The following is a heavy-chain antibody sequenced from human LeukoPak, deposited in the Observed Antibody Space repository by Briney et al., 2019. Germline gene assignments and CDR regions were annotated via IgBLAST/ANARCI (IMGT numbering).Heavy chain of an antibody. J-gene: IGHJ4*02. CDR2: INQNGSEK. CDR1: GFTFSSYA. D-gene: IGHD2-21*01. Sequence: GGSLRLSCAASGFTFSSYAMSWVRQAPGKGLEWVANINQNGSEKYYVDSVKGRFTISRDNAKNSVFLQMNNLTAEDTALYYCVSRLGYWGQGTLVTVSS. CDR3: VSRLGY. V-gene: IGHV3-7*01.